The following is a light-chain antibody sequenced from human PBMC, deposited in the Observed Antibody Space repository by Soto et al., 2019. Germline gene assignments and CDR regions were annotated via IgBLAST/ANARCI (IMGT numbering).Light chain of an antibody. V-gene: IGLV2-14*01. CDR3: SSYTSSSLYV. CDR1: SSDVGGYNY. Sequence: QSVLTQPASVPGSPGQSITISCTGTSSDVGGYNYVSWYQQHPGKAPKLMIYDVSNRPSGVSNRFSGSKSGNTASLTISGLQAEDEADYYCSSYTSSSLYVFGTGTKLTVL. CDR2: DVS. J-gene: IGLJ1*01.